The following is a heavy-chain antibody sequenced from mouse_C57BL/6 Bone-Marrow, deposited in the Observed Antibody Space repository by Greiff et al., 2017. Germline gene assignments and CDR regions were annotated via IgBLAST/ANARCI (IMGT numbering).Heavy chain of an antibody. Sequence: EVKLVESEGGLVQPGGSMKLSCTASGFTFSDYYMAWVRQVPEKGLEWVANINYDGSSTYYMDSLKSRFIISIDNAKNILYLQMSSLKSEDTATYYCAREYFGAPYFDYWGQGTILTVSS. V-gene: IGHV5-16*01. J-gene: IGHJ2*01. CDR3: AREYFGAPYFDY. CDR1: GFTFSDYY. CDR2: INYDGSST.